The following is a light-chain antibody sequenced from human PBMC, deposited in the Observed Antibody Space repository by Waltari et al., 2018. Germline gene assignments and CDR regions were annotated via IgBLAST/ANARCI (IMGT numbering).Light chain of an antibody. CDR2: DVS. Sequence: QSALAQPASVSGSPGQSITISCSGTNSDVGAYNSVSWYQQFPGKAPQLLIYDVSSRPSGISNRFSGSKSGNTASLTISGLQAEDEADYYCSSYSTSTALDVFGTGTKVTVL. J-gene: IGLJ1*01. V-gene: IGLV2-14*03. CDR3: SSYSTSTALDV. CDR1: NSDVGAYNS.